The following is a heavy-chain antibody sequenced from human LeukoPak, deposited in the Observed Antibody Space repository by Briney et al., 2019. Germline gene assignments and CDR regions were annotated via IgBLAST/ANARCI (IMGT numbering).Heavy chain of an antibody. Sequence: GGSLRLSCAVSGFTFSSFALSWVRQVPGKGLEWVSAISGSGGTTHYADSVKGRFTISRDNSKNTLYMQMNSLRAEDTAVYYCAREVAQFDYWGQGTLVTVSS. D-gene: IGHD5-12*01. CDR2: ISGSGGTT. CDR1: GFTFSSFA. J-gene: IGHJ4*02. CDR3: AREVAQFDY. V-gene: IGHV3-23*01.